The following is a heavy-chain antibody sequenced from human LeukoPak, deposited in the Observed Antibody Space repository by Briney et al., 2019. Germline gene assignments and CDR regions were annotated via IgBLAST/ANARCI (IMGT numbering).Heavy chain of an antibody. CDR3: ARGPRYSSSWYYFDY. CDR1: GYTFTSYA. CDR2: INAGNGNT. Sequence: ASVKVSCKASGYTFTSYAMHWVRQAPGRRLEWMGWINAGNGNTKYSQKFQGRVTITRDTSASTAYMELSSLRSEDTAVYYCARGPRYSSSWYYFDYWGQGTLVTVSS. D-gene: IGHD6-13*01. V-gene: IGHV1-3*01. J-gene: IGHJ4*02.